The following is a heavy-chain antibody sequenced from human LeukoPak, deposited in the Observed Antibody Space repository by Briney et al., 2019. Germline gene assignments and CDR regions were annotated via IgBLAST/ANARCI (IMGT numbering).Heavy chain of an antibody. V-gene: IGHV4-34*01. Sequence: SETLSLTCAVYGGSFSGYYWSWIRQPPGKGLEWIGEINRSGSTNYNPSLKSRVTISVDTSKNQFSLKLSSVTAADTAVYYCARGRGISIFGVVTKPTGFDPWGQGTLVTVSS. CDR2: INRSGST. D-gene: IGHD3-3*01. CDR3: ARGRGISIFGVVTKPTGFDP. CDR1: GGSFSGYY. J-gene: IGHJ5*02.